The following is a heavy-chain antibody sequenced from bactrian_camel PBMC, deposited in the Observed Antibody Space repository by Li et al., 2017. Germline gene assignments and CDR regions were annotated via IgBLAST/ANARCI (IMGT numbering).Heavy chain of an antibody. D-gene: IGHD7*01. CDR3: AKGRPRLGLVAADLD. J-gene: IGHJ4*01. CDR2: IGSFGKNA. Sequence: VQLVESGGGLVQSGGSLRLSCVVSGWTLSNYYMNWVRQAPGKGLEWVAEIGSFGKNAWYTDSVKGRFTISRDNAKNTLYLQLDSLRTEDTATYYCAKGRPRLGLVAADLDRGQGTQVTVS. V-gene: IGHV3-2*01. CDR1: GWTLSNYY.